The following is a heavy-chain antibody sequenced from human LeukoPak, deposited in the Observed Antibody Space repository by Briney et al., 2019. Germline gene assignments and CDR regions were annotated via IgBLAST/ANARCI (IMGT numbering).Heavy chain of an antibody. CDR1: GYTLTELS. CDR2: FDPEDGET. Sequence: ASVKVSCKVSGYTLTELSMHWVRPAPGKGRVWMGGFDPEDGETFYAQKFQGRVTMTEDTSTDTAYMELSSLRSEDTAVYYCATAGSSLWYFDYWGQGTLVTVSS. V-gene: IGHV1-24*01. J-gene: IGHJ4*02. CDR3: ATAGSSLWYFDY. D-gene: IGHD1-26*01.